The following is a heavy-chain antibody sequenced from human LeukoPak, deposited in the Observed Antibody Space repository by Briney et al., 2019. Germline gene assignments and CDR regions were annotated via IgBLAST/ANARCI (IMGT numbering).Heavy chain of an antibody. CDR2: ISDSGGST. CDR1: GFTFSSYW. CDR3: ARDTDYYGSGRHGYFDH. Sequence: PGGSLRLSCAASGFTFSSYWMSWVRQAPGKGLEWVSAISDSGGSTYSADSVKGRFTISRDNSKNTLHLQMNSLRVEDTAVYYCARDTDYYGSGRHGYFDHWGQGTLVTVSS. D-gene: IGHD3-10*01. J-gene: IGHJ1*01. V-gene: IGHV3-23*01.